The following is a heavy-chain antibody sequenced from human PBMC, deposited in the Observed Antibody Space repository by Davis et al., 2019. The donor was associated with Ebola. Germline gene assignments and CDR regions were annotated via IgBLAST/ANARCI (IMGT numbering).Heavy chain of an antibody. D-gene: IGHD2-2*01. Sequence: HTGGSLRLSCAASGFTFSSYWMSWVRQAPGEGLVWVSYITDDKSGTNHAVSVKGRFTISRDNSKNTLYLQMNSLRAEDTAVYYCAKSWYCISTSCYDWFDPWGQGTLVTVSS. CDR3: AKSWYCISTSCYDWFDP. CDR1: GFTFSSYW. CDR2: ITDDKSGT. J-gene: IGHJ5*02. V-gene: IGHV3-74*01.